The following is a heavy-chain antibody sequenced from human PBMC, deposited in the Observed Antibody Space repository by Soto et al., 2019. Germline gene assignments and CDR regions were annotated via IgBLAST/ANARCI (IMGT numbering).Heavy chain of an antibody. V-gene: IGHV1-18*01. Sequence: QVHLVQSGVEVKPPGASVKVSCQASGYTFFTYDIIWVRQAPGQGLEWMGWIRTYSGDTKYAQKFQGTVTMTTDTATTTAYLELRSLRSDDTAEYYCARHHGPTTSEKWFDPWGQGTLVTVSS. J-gene: IGHJ5*02. CDR3: ARHHGPTTSEKWFDP. CDR1: GYTFFTYD. D-gene: IGHD5-12*01. CDR2: IRTYSGDT.